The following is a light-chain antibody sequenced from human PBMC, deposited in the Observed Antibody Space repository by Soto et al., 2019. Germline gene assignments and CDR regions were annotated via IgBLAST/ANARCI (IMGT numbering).Light chain of an antibody. J-gene: IGLJ1*01. CDR3: SSYAGSSNV. CDR1: SSDLGGYNY. V-gene: IGLV2-8*01. CDR2: EVN. Sequence: QSALTQPPSASGSPGQSVAISCTGTSSDLGGYNYVSWYQQHPGKAPKLMIYEVNKRPSGVPDRFSGSKSGNTASLTVSGLQAEDEADYYCSSYAGSSNVFGTGTKVT.